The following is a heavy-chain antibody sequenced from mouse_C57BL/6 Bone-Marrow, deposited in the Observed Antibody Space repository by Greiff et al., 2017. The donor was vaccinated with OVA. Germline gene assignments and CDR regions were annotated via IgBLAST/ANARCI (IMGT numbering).Heavy chain of an antibody. CDR1: GYTFTSYW. V-gene: IGHV1-52*01. CDR3: ARWKFPRYYGSSYWYFDV. CDR2: IDPSDSET. D-gene: IGHD1-1*01. Sequence: QVQLQQPGAELVRPGSSVKLSCKASGYTFTSYWMHWVKQRPIQGLEWIGNIDPSDSETHYNQKFKDKATLTVDKSSSTAYMQLSSLTSEDSAVYYCARWKFPRYYGSSYWYFDVWGTGTTVTVSS. J-gene: IGHJ1*03.